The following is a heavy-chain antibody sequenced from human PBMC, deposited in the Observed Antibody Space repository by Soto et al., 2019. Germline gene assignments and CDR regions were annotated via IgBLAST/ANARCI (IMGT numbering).Heavy chain of an antibody. CDR3: ARGRISYDYVWGSSRYSSLGDY. V-gene: IGHV1-69*12. D-gene: IGHD3-16*02. Sequence: QVQLVQSGAEVKKPGSSVKVSCKASGGTFSSYAISWVRQAPGQGLEWMGGIIPIFGTANYAQKFQGRVTITADESTSTAYMELSSLRSEDTAVYYCARGRISYDYVWGSSRYSSLGDYWGQGTLVTVSS. CDR1: GGTFSSYA. J-gene: IGHJ4*02. CDR2: IIPIFGTA.